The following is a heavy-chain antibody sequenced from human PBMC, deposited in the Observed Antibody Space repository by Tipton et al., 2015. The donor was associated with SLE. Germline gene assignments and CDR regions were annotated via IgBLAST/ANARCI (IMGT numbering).Heavy chain of an antibody. J-gene: IGHJ3*02. Sequence: SLRLSCAASGFTFSTFAMHWVRQAPGKGLEWVAFIRYDGSNKYYADSVKGRLTISRDNSKNTLYLQMNSLRAEDTAVYYCAKEGSDTGSIRSGKAFDMWGQGTMVTVSS. CDR3: AKEGSDTGSIRSGKAFDM. CDR1: GFTFSTFA. V-gene: IGHV3-30*02. CDR2: IRYDGSNK. D-gene: IGHD3-3*02.